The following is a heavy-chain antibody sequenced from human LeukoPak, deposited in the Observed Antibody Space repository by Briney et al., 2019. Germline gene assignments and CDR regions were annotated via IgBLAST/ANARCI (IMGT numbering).Heavy chain of an antibody. CDR3: ARRGSSSWNWFDP. V-gene: IGHV4-59*01. Sequence: SETLSLTCTVSGGSISSYYWSWIRQPPGKGLEWIGYIYYSGSTNYNPSLKSRVTISVDTSKNQFSLKLSSVTAADTAVYYCARRGSSSWNWFDPWGQGTLVTVSS. D-gene: IGHD6-13*01. CDR1: GGSISSYY. CDR2: IYYSGST. J-gene: IGHJ5*02.